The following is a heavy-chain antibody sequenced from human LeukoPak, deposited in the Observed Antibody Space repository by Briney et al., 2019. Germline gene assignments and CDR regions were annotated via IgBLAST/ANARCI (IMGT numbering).Heavy chain of an antibody. V-gene: IGHV4-39*06. J-gene: IGHJ6*03. CDR3: ARGGGCSGGSCYYMDV. CDR1: GGSISSSSYY. D-gene: IGHD2-15*01. CDR2: IYYSGST. Sequence: SETLSLTCTVSGGSISSSSYYWGWIRQPPGKGLEWIGSIYYSGSTYYNPSLKSRVTISVDTSKNQFTLKPTSVTAADTAVYYCARGGGCSGGSCYYMDVWGKGPTVTVSS.